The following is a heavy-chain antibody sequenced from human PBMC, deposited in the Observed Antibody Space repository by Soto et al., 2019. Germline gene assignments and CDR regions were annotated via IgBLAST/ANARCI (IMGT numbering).Heavy chain of an antibody. Sequence: PGGSLRLSCEASGMSFSSYAMSWVRQAPGKGLEWVSAITGSGGITYYADSVKGRFSISRDNFKNTLYLQMNSLRAEDTAVYYCAKDDWYRYWFDPWGQGTLVTVSS. CDR1: GMSFSSYA. CDR3: AKDDWYRYWFDP. J-gene: IGHJ5*02. D-gene: IGHD3-9*01. CDR2: ITGSGGIT. V-gene: IGHV3-23*01.